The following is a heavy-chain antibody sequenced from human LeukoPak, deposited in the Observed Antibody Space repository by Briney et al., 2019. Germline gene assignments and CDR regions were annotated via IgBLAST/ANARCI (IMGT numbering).Heavy chain of an antibody. J-gene: IGHJ6*02. V-gene: IGHV4-59*08. CDR2: IYYSGST. CDR1: GGSISSYY. CDR3: ARLSDTGSMDV. D-gene: IGHD5-18*01. Sequence: ETLSLTCTVSGGSISSYYWSWIRQPPGKGLEWIGYIYYSGSTNYNPSLKSRVTISVDTSKNQFSLKLSSVTAADTAVYYCARLSDTGSMDVWGQGTTVTVSS.